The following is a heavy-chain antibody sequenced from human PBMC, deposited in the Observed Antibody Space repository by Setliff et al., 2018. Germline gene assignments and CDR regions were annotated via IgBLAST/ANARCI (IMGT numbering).Heavy chain of an antibody. V-gene: IGHV3-33*03. CDR2: IWFDGGNE. CDR3: AKDQGTGYCSGGSCYLFEH. Sequence: PGGSLRLSCAASGFTFRNYGMHWVRQAPGKGPEWVAVIWFDGGNEFYADSVRGRITISRDNSKNMLYLQMDSLRVEDTAVYYCAKDQGTGYCSGGSCYLFEHWGQGVQVTVSS. CDR1: GFTFRNYG. D-gene: IGHD2-15*01. J-gene: IGHJ4*02.